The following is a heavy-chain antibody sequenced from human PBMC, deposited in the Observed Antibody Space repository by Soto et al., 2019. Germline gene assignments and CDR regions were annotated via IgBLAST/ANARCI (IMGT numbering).Heavy chain of an antibody. V-gene: IGHV1-46*03. J-gene: IGHJ4*02. CDR2: INPSGGST. D-gene: IGHD2-15*01. Sequence: ASVKVSCKASGYTFTSYYMHWVRQAPGQGLEWMGIINPSGGSTSYAQKFQGRVTMTRDTSTSTVYMELSSLRSDDTAVYYCDRVTLLYGDANYVDYWGQGTLVTVSS. CDR1: GYTFTSYY. CDR3: DRVTLLYGDANYVDY.